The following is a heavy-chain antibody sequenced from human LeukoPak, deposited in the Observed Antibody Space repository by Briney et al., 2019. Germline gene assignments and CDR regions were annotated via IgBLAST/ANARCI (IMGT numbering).Heavy chain of an antibody. V-gene: IGHV4-59*01. D-gene: IGHD2-2*02. Sequence: PSETLSLTCSVSGVSISNYYWTWIRQPPGKGLEWVGYVYYSGNTNYNPSLKSRVTISVDTSKKQLSLRLTSVTAADTAVYYCARVYTSWSFDHWGQGTLVTVSS. J-gene: IGHJ4*02. CDR1: GVSISNYY. CDR2: VYYSGNT. CDR3: ARVYTSWSFDH.